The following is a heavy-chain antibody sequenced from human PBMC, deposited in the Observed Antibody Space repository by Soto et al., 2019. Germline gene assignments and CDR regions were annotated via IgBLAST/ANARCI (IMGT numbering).Heavy chain of an antibody. CDR3: AREEQQLVWSYGMGV. J-gene: IGHJ6*02. CDR2: IYSGGST. CDR1: GFTVSSNY. V-gene: IGHV3-53*01. D-gene: IGHD6-13*01. Sequence: EVQLVESGGGLIQPGGSLRLSCAASGFTVSSNYMSWVRQAPGKGLEWVSVIYSGGSTYYADSVKGRFTISRDNSKNSLYLQKNSLGAEDTGVYYRAREEQQLVWSYGMGVWGQGTKVTVS.